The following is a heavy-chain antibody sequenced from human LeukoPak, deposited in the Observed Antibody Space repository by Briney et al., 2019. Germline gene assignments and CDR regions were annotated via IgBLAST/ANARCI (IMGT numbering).Heavy chain of an antibody. J-gene: IGHJ5*02. Sequence: GGSLRLSCAASGFTFNTYAMSWVRQALGTGLEWVSSISGSGGSTYYADSVKGRFTISRDNSNNTLYLQINSLRADDTAVYYCAKTPSLWWFDPWGQGTLVTVSS. CDR3: AKTPSLWWFDP. V-gene: IGHV3-23*01. CDR2: ISGSGGST. CDR1: GFTFNTYA. D-gene: IGHD3-16*02.